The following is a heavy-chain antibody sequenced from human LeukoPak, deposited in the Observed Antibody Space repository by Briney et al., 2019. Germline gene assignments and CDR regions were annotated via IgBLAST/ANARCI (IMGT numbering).Heavy chain of an antibody. D-gene: IGHD1-14*01. CDR3: ARGTRSRIDY. Sequence: PSETLSLTCTVSGGSISSGGYYWSWIRQPPGKGLEWIGYIYHSGSTYYNPSLKSRVTISVDTSKNQFSLKLSSVTAADTAVYYCARGTRSRIDYWGQGTLVTVSS. CDR1: GGSISSGGYY. CDR2: IYHSGST. J-gene: IGHJ4*02. V-gene: IGHV4-30-2*05.